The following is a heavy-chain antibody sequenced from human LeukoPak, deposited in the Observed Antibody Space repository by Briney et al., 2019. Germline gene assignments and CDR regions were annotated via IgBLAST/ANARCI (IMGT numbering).Heavy chain of an antibody. D-gene: IGHD2-2*01. CDR3: ARNRIVVVPAAISYYYYYGMDV. V-gene: IGHV4-4*02. CDR1: GGSISSSNW. J-gene: IGHJ6*02. Sequence: PSETLSLTCAVSGGSISSSNWWSWVRQPPGKGLEWIGEIYHSGSTNYNPSLKSRVTISVDKSKNQFSLKLSSVTAADTAVYYCARNRIVVVPAAISYYYYYGMDVWGQGTTVTVSS. CDR2: IYHSGST.